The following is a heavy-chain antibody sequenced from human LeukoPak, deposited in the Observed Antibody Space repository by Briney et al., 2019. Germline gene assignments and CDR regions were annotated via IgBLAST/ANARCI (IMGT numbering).Heavy chain of an antibody. CDR2: IYYSGST. V-gene: IGHV4-39*07. J-gene: IGHJ5*02. D-gene: IGHD3-10*01. Sequence: SETLSLTCTVSGGSISSSSYYWAWIRQPPGKGLEGIGSIYYSGSTYYNPSLNSRVIISVDTSKNQFSLKLSSVTAADTAVYYCARATFYYASGSYLFDPWGQGTQVTASS. CDR1: GGSISSSSYY. CDR3: ARATFYYASGSYLFDP.